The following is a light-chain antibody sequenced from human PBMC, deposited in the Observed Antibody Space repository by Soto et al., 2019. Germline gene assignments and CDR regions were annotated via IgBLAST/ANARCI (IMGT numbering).Light chain of an antibody. Sequence: EIVLTQSPGTLSLSPGDRVTLSCEASQSVTSNYLAWYQQKPGQAPRLLIFGASIRATGIPDRFIGSGSGTDFTLTISRLEPEDFAVYYCQHYVTSLTTFGQGTKVDIK. CDR3: QHYVTSLTT. CDR1: QSVTSNY. V-gene: IGKV3-20*01. J-gene: IGKJ1*01. CDR2: GAS.